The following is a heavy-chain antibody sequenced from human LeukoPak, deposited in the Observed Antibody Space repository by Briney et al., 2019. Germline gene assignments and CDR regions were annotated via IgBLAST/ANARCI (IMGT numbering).Heavy chain of an antibody. J-gene: IGHJ4*02. CDR2: IIGICGST. D-gene: IGHD5-12*01. CDR1: GFTFSSYG. V-gene: IGHV3-23*01. CDR3: AKGGVVATIRVYFDY. Sequence: GGSVRLSCEASGFTFSSYGMSWVRQAPGKGLEWVSAIIGICGSTYYADYVQGRFTISRDNSKNTLYLQMNSLRAEDTAVYYCAKGGVVATIRVYFDYWGQGTLVTVSS.